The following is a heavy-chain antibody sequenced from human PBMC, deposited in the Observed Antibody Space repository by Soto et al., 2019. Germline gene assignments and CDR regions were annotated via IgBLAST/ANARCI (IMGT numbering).Heavy chain of an antibody. V-gene: IGHV3-21*06. Sequence: EVHLVESGGGLVKPGGSLRLSCAASGFTFSRYGMNWLRQAPGKGLEWVASISSSTSYVYYADSVKDRFSTSRDNAKNILYLEMYALRSEDTAVYYCARDPSEGRVGNWFESWGQGTLVTVSS. J-gene: IGHJ5*01. D-gene: IGHD2-2*01. CDR2: ISSSTSYV. CDR3: ARDPSEGRVGNWFES. CDR1: GFTFSRYG.